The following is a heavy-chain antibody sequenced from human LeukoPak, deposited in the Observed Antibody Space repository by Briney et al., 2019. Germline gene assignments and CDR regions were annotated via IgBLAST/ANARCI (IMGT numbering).Heavy chain of an antibody. CDR1: GFTFSSYS. Sequence: GGSLRLSCAASGFTFSSYSMNWVRQAPGKGLEWVSYISSSSSAIYYADSVKGRFTISRDNAKNSLYLQMNSLRAEDPAVYYCARSHVLRFLVWFPNYYWFDPWGQGTLVTVSS. CDR2: ISSSSSAI. V-gene: IGHV3-48*01. CDR3: ARSHVLRFLVWFPNYYWFDP. D-gene: IGHD3-3*01. J-gene: IGHJ5*02.